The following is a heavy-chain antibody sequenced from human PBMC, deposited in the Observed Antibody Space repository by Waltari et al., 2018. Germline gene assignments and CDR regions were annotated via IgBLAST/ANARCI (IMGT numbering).Heavy chain of an antibody. D-gene: IGHD6-13*01. V-gene: IGHV3-53*01. CDR1: GFTVSSNY. Sequence: EVQLVESGGGLIQPGGSLRLSCAASGFTVSSNYMSWVRQAPGKGLEWGSVIYSGGSTYDADSVKGRFTISRDNSKNTLYLQMNSLRAEDTAVYYCARDPGYSSSWLYGMDVWGQGTTVTVSS. J-gene: IGHJ6*02. CDR3: ARDPGYSSSWLYGMDV. CDR2: IYSGGST.